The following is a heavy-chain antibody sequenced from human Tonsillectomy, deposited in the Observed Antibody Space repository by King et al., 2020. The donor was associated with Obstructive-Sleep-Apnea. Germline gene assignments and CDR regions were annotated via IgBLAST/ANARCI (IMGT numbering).Heavy chain of an antibody. CDR1: GFTFSSYA. V-gene: IGHV3-30*04. Sequence: VQLVESGGGVVQPGRSLRLSGVASGFTFSSYAMNWFRQAPGKGLEGVAFMSYVGSFVCYVDSVKGRFTISSDNSGKTLYLQMNSLRDEDTAFYYCAKGHDGSFYRAFDYWGQGTLVTVSS. CDR2: MSYVGSFV. CDR3: AKGHDGSFYRAFDY. J-gene: IGHJ4*02. D-gene: IGHD2-2*01.